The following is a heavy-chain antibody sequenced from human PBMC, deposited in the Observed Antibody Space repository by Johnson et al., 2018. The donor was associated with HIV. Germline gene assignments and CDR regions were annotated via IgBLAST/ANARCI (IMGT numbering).Heavy chain of an antibody. CDR1: GFTFSNSA. CDR2: ISYDGDNI. CDR3: ARGGIIHDAFDI. V-gene: IGHV3-30-3*01. Sequence: QVQLVESGGGVVQPGRSLRLSCAASGFTFSNSAMHWVRQAPGKGLEWVAVISYDGDNIYYADSVKGRFTISRDNSKNTLYLQMSSLRAEDTAVYYCARGGIIHDAFDIWGQGTMVTVSS. J-gene: IGHJ3*02. D-gene: IGHD1-1*01.